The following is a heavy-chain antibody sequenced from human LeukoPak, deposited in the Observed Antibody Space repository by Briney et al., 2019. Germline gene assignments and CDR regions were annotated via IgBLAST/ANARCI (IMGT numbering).Heavy chain of an antibody. CDR1: GFTFSSYW. V-gene: IGHV3-74*01. CDR3: ARELNYYYYGMDV. J-gene: IGHJ6*02. Sequence: GGSLRLSCEASGFTFSSYWMHWVRQAPGKGLVWVSRINSDGSSTSYADSVKGRFTISRDNAKNTLYLQMNSLRAEDTAVYYCARELNYYYYGMDVWGQGTTVTVSS. CDR2: INSDGSST.